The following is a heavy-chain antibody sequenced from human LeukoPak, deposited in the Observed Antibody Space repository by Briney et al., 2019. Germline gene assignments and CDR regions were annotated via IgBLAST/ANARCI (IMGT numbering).Heavy chain of an antibody. CDR3: ARDYGSGSSIFDY. Sequence: SETLSLTCTVSGGSISSYYRSWIRQPAGKGLEWIGRIYTSGSTNYNPSLKSRVTMSVDTSKNQFSLKLRSVTAADTAVYYCARDYGSGSSIFDYWGQGTLVTVSS. V-gene: IGHV4-4*07. CDR2: IYTSGST. CDR1: GGSISSYY. D-gene: IGHD3-10*01. J-gene: IGHJ4*02.